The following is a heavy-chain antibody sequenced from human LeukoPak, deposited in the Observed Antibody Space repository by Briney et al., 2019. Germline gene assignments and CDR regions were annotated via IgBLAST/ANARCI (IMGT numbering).Heavy chain of an antibody. Sequence: GASVKVSCKASGDTFSSHAISWVRQAPGQGLEWMGGIILVSGTPNHAQKFQGRVTITADEATSTVYMELRSLRSDDTAVYYCAREKWESPFYYFGMDVWGQGTTVTVSS. CDR2: IILVSGTP. CDR3: AREKWESPFYYFGMDV. D-gene: IGHD1-26*01. CDR1: GDTFSSHA. V-gene: IGHV1-69*13. J-gene: IGHJ6*02.